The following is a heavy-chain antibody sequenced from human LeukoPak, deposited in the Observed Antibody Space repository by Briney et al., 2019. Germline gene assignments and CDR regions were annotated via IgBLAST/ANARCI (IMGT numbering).Heavy chain of an antibody. D-gene: IGHD2-2*01. CDR1: GGTFSSYA. CDR2: IIPIFGTA. CDR3: ARSPSGVPAAYYYYYYMDV. Sequence: SVKVSCKASGGTFSSYAISWVRQAPGQGLEWMGGIIPIFGTANYAQKFQGRVTITTDESTSTAYMELSSLRSEDTAVYYCARSPSGVPAAYYYYYYMDVWGKGTTVTVSS. V-gene: IGHV1-69*05. J-gene: IGHJ6*03.